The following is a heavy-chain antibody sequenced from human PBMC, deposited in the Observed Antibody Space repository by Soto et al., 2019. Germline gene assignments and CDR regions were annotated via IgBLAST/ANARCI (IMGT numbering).Heavy chain of an antibody. Sequence: EVQLLESGGGLVQPGGYLRLSCGGSGFTFNSYAMTCVRQAPGKGLEWVAAISGSGGTTYYANSVKCRFTISRDQSKDPLYLQMNSLRAEDTAIYYCAKDRHYGSGTYSDSYLDYWGQGTLVTVSS. CDR1: GFTFNSYA. CDR2: ISGSGGTT. J-gene: IGHJ4*02. D-gene: IGHD3-10*01. V-gene: IGHV3-23*01. CDR3: AKDRHYGSGTYSDSYLDY.